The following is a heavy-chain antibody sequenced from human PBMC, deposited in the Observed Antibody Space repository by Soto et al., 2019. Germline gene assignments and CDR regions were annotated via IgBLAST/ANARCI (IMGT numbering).Heavy chain of an antibody. CDR2: VYIGGTT. CDR3: ATGAKGIVASFDY. V-gene: IGHV3-53*01. J-gene: IGHJ4*02. Sequence: LRLSCAASGFTVTSNYMNWVRQAPGKGLEWVSVVYIGGTTYYSDSVKGRFTISRDNAKNTVYPQMNSLRAEDTALYYCATGAKGIVASFDYWGQGTLVTVSS. D-gene: IGHD5-12*01. CDR1: GFTVTSNY.